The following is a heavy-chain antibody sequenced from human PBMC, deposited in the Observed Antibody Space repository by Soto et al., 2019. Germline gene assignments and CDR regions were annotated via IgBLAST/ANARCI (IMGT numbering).Heavy chain of an antibody. CDR2: ISGSGGTT. Sequence: GGSLRLSCEASGFTFSSYAMSWVRQAQGKGLEWVSVISGSGGTTYYADSVKGRLTISRDNSKDTLYLQMSSLRAEDTAVYYCAKDGDVAARRFFDYWGQGTLVTVSS. V-gene: IGHV3-23*01. J-gene: IGHJ4*02. D-gene: IGHD6-6*01. CDR1: GFTFSSYA. CDR3: AKDGDVAARRFFDY.